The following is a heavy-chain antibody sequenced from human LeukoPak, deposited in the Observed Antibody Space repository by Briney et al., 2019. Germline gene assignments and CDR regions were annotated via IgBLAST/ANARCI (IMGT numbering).Heavy chain of an antibody. Sequence: GGSLRLSCAASGFTFSSYGMHWVRQAPGKGLEWVAVIWYDGSNKYYADSVKDRFTISRDNSKNTLYLQMNSLRAEDTAVYYCAKGTGNIVATIDYWGQGTLVTVSS. V-gene: IGHV3-33*06. CDR1: GFTFSSYG. D-gene: IGHD5-12*01. CDR2: IWYDGSNK. CDR3: AKGTGNIVATIDY. J-gene: IGHJ4*02.